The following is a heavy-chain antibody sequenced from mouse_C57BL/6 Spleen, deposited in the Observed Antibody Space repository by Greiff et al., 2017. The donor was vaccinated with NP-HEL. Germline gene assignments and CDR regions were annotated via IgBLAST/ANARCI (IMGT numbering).Heavy chain of an antibody. CDR2: INPSTGGT. J-gene: IGHJ3*01. V-gene: IGHV1-42*01. D-gene: IGHD3-2*02. CDR1: GYSFTGYY. CDR3: ARSSSSGPFAY. Sequence: EVQLQQSGPELVKPGASVKISCKASGYSFTGYYMNWVKQSPEKSLEWIGEINPSTGGTTYNQKFKAKATLTVDKSSSTAYMQLKSLTSEDSAVYYCARSSSSGPFAYWGQGTLVTVSA.